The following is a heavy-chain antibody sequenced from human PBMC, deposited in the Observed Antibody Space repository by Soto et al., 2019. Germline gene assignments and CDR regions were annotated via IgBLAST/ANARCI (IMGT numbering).Heavy chain of an antibody. J-gene: IGHJ3*02. D-gene: IGHD6-13*01. CDR3: ARDIGDQTSRWTDAFDI. Sequence: QTGGSLRLSCAASGFTFSSYGMHWVHQAPGKGLEWVAVIWYDGTNKYYVDSVKGRFTISKDNSKNTLYLQMNSLRAEDTAIYYCARDIGDQTSRWTDAFDIWGQGTMVTVSS. V-gene: IGHV3-33*01. CDR1: GFTFSSYG. CDR2: IWYDGTNK.